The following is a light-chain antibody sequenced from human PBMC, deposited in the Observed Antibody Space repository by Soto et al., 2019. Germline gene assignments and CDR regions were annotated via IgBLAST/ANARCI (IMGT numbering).Light chain of an antibody. V-gene: IGKV3-20*01. Sequence: EIVLTQSPGILSLSPGERATLSCRASQSVSNDFLAWYQQKPGQAPRLLIYGASTRATDVPDRFSGSGSGADFTLTISSLQPEDIATYYCQQYDNLAFTFGPGTKVDIK. CDR2: GAS. J-gene: IGKJ3*01. CDR3: QQYDNLAFT. CDR1: QSVSNDF.